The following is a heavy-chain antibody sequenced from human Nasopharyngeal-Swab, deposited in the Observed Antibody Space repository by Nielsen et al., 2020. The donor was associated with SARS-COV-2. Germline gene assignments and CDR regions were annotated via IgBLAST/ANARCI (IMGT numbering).Heavy chain of an antibody. Sequence: GGSLRLSCEASGFTFSDYGMSWVRQAPGKGLQWVSAISGSGRTTFYADSVKGRFTISRDNSKNTMYLQRNSLRDEDTAIYYCAKGFILENFDFWGQGALVTVSS. J-gene: IGHJ4*02. CDR3: AKGFILENFDF. CDR2: ISGSGRTT. V-gene: IGHV3-23*01. CDR1: GFTFSDYG.